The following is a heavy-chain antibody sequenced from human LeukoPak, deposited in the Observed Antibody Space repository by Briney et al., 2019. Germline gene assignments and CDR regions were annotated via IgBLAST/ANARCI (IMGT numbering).Heavy chain of an antibody. D-gene: IGHD6-13*01. V-gene: IGHV4-59*01. J-gene: IGHJ6*03. CDR1: GGSISGYY. CDR2: VYDSGTS. CDR3: ARVGVAAAGTYRYYYYYYMDV. Sequence: SETLSLTCSVSGGSISGYYWNWMRQSAGKGLEWIGYVYDSGTSIYNPSLMSRVTISVDTFKTQVSLRLTSVTTADTAVYYCARVGVAAAGTYRYYYYYYMDVWGKGTTVTVSS.